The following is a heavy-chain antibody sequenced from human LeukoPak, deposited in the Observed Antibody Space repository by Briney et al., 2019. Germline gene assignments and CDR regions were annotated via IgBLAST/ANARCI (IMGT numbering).Heavy chain of an antibody. J-gene: IGHJ6*01. Sequence: GGSLTLSCAASGVTFSSYTMNWVRQAPGKGLEWVSYINSSSYIYYTDSVKGEFTISRDNAENSLYLQMNSLRAEDRAVYYRARGSEGYCSGGGCYYGLDVWGQGTTVTVSS. CDR2: INSSSYI. CDR1: GVTFSSYT. CDR3: ARGSEGYCSGGGCYYGLDV. V-gene: IGHV3-21*01. D-gene: IGHD2-15*01.